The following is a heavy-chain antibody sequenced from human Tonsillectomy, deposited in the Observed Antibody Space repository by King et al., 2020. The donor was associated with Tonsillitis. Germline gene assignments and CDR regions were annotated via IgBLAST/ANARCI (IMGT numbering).Heavy chain of an antibody. CDR3: ARGGSETSFDAFDI. D-gene: IGHD1/OR15-1a*01. Sequence: VQLVQSGAEVKKPGASVKVSCKASGYTFTSYDINWVRQATGQGLEWMVWMNPNSGNTGYAQKFQGRVTLTRHTSISTAYMELGSLRSEDTAVYYCARGGSETSFDAFDIWGQGTMVTVSS. CDR2: MNPNSGNT. CDR1: GYTFTSYD. J-gene: IGHJ3*02. V-gene: IGHV1-8*01.